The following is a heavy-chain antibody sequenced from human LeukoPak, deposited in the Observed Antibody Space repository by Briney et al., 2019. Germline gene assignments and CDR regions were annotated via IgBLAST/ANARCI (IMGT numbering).Heavy chain of an antibody. J-gene: IGHJ4*02. CDR1: GFTFSTSR. Sequence: PGGSLRLSCAASGFTFSTSRMHWVRQAPGKGLVWVSRINADGSGTDYADSVKGRFTTSRDNAKNTLYLEMNSLRAEDTAVYYCARDQSIRGPTTFDYWGQGTLVTVSP. CDR2: INADGSGT. V-gene: IGHV3-74*01. D-gene: IGHD1-26*01. CDR3: ARDQSIRGPTTFDY.